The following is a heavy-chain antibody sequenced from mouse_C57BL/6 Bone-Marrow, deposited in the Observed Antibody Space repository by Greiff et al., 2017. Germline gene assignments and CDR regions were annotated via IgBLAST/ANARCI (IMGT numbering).Heavy chain of an antibody. CDR3: ARHHLDY. J-gene: IGHJ2*01. Sequence: EVNLVESGGGLAQPGESLKLSCESTEYEFPSHDLSWVRKTPEKRLELVAAINSDGGSTYYPEHMERRFIISRDNTKKTLYLQMSSLSAEDTAVYYCARHHLDYWGQGTTLTVSS. CDR2: INSDGGST. CDR1: EYEFPSHD. V-gene: IGHV5-2*01.